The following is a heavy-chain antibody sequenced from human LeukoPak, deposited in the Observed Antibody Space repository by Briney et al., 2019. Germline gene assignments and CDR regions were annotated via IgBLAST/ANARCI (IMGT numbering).Heavy chain of an antibody. J-gene: IGHJ4*02. Sequence: PGGSLRLSCAASGFTFSSYAMSWVRRAPGKGLEWVSAISGSGGSTYYADSVKGRFTISRDNSKNTLYLQMNSLRAEDTAVYYCAKEVGDYYDSSGYYLLYFDYWGQGTLVTVSS. CDR2: ISGSGGST. D-gene: IGHD3-22*01. V-gene: IGHV3-23*01. CDR1: GFTFSSYA. CDR3: AKEVGDYYDSSGYYLLYFDY.